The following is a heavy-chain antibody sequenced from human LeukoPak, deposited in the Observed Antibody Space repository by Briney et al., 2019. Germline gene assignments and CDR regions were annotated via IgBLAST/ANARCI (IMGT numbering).Heavy chain of an antibody. D-gene: IGHD5-18*01. CDR2: FDPEDGET. J-gene: IGHJ4*02. V-gene: IGHV1-24*01. CDR3: ATGYSYGQGFDY. Sequence: ASVKVSCKVSGYTLTKLSMHWVRQAPGKGLEWMGGFDPEDGETIYAQKFQGRVTMTEDTSTDTAYMELSSLRSEDTAVYYCATGYSYGQGFDYWGQGTLVTVSS. CDR1: GYTLTKLS.